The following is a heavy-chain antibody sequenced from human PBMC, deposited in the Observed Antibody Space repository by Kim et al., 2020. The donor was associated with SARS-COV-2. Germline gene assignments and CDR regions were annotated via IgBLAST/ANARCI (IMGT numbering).Heavy chain of an antibody. D-gene: IGHD1-7*01. J-gene: IGHJ6*02. CDR2: IRSKANSYAT. CDR3: TRRAISGTANYYYGMAV. CDR1: GFTFSDSA. V-gene: IGHV3-73*01. Sequence: GGSLRLSCAASGFTFSDSAMYWVRQAAGKGLEWVGRIRSKANSYATIYAASVKGRFTISRDDSKNTAYLQMNSLKTEDTAVYYCTRRAISGTANYYYGMAVWGQGTTVTVSS.